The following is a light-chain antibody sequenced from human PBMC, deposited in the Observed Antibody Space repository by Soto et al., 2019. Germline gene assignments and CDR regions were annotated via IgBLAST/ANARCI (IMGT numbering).Light chain of an antibody. Sequence: DIQMTQSPSSLSASVGDRVTITCRASQSISSFLNWYQQKPGKAPKLLIYTASSFQSGVPSRFSGSGSGTAFTLTISSLQPEDFATYYCQQSYTAPYPFGQGTKLEIK. CDR2: TAS. CDR1: QSISSF. V-gene: IGKV1-39*01. CDR3: QQSYTAPYP. J-gene: IGKJ2*01.